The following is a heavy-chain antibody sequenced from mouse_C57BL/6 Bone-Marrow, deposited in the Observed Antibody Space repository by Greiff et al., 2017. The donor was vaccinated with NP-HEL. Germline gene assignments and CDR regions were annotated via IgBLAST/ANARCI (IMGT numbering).Heavy chain of an antibody. CDR1: GFTFSDFY. V-gene: IGHV7-1*01. Sequence: EVKLMESGGGLVQSGRSLRLSCATSGFTFSDFYMEWVRQAPGKGLEWIAASRNKANDYTTEYSASVKGRFIVSRDTSQSILYLQMNALRAEDTAIYYCARDASPGSYWYFDVWGTGTTVTVSS. D-gene: IGHD4-1*01. CDR3: ARDASPGSYWYFDV. J-gene: IGHJ1*03. CDR2: SRNKANDYTT.